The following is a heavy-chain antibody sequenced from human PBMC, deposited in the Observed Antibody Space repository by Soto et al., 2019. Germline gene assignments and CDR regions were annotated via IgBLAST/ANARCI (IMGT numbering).Heavy chain of an antibody. J-gene: IGHJ4*02. CDR2: INPNSGGT. D-gene: IGHD1-26*01. V-gene: IGHV1-2*02. Sequence: ASVKVSCKASGYTFTGYYMHWVRQAPGQGLEWMGWINPNSGGTNYAQKFQGRVTMTRDTSISTAYMELSRLRSDDMAVYYCAPRRSGSSPFDYWGQGTLVTVSS. CDR3: APRRSGSSPFDY. CDR1: GYTFTGYY.